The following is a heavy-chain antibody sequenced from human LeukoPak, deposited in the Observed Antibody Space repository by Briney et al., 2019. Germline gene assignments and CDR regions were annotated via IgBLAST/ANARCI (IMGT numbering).Heavy chain of an antibody. CDR2: INAGNGNT. CDR3: ARGLVVVAAPTDY. J-gene: IGHJ4*02. Sequence: ASVKVSCKASGYTFTSYAMHWVRQAPGQRLEWMGWINAGNGNTKYSQKFQGRVTITRDTSASTAYMELSSLRSEDTAVYYCARGLVVVAAPTDYWGQGTLVTVSS. D-gene: IGHD2-15*01. CDR1: GYTFTSYA. V-gene: IGHV1-3*01.